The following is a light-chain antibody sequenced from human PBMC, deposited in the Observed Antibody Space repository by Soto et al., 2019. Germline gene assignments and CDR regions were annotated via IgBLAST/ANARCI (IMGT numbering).Light chain of an antibody. J-gene: IGKJ1*01. V-gene: IGKV3-15*01. CDR1: QSVSST. CDR2: GAS. Sequence: EIVMTQSPATLSVSPGERATLSCRASQSVSSTLAWYQQKPGQAPRLLIYGASTRATGVPASFSGSGSGTEFTLTISSLQSEDFAVYSCQQYHNWPPTWTFGQGTKVEIK. CDR3: QQYHNWPPTWT.